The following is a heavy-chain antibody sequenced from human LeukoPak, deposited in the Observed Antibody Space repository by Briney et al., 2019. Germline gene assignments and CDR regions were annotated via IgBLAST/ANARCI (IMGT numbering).Heavy chain of an antibody. CDR2: ISAYNGNT. V-gene: IGHV1-18*04. Sequence: ASVKVSCKASGYTFAGYYMHWVRQAPGQGLEWMGWISAYNGNTNYAQKLQGRVTMTTDTSTSTAYMELRSLRSDDTAVYYCARAYYDLDLDYWGQGTLVTVSS. CDR1: GYTFAGYY. J-gene: IGHJ4*02. D-gene: IGHD3-22*01. CDR3: ARAYYDLDLDY.